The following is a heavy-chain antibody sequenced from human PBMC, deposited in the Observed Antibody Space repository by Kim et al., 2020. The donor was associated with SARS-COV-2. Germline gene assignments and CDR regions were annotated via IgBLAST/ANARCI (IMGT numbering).Heavy chain of an antibody. V-gene: IGHV4-39*01. CDR2: IYYTGST. D-gene: IGHD3-3*01. J-gene: IGHJ3*01. CDR3: ARHFTDFWSGYYKAFD. CDR1: GGSITSSSYY. Sequence: SETLSLTCTVSGGSITSSSYYWGWIRQPPGKGLQWIGTIYYTGSTYNNPSLKSRVTISVDTSKNQFSLRLSSVTAADTAVYYCARHFTDFWSGYYKAFD.